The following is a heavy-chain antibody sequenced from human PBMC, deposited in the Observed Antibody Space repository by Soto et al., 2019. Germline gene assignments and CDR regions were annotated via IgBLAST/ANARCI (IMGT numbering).Heavy chain of an antibody. CDR2: IYSGGRT. J-gene: IGHJ4*02. D-gene: IGHD3-3*01. Sequence: EVQPVESGGGLVQPGGSLRLSCAASGVTVSNNYMSWVRQAPGKGLEWVSVIYSGGRTYYADSVKGRFIISRDSSKNTLYLQMNSLRAEDTAVYYCARDTYDDYRGQGTLVTVSS. CDR3: ARDTYDDY. CDR1: GVTVSNNY. V-gene: IGHV3-66*01.